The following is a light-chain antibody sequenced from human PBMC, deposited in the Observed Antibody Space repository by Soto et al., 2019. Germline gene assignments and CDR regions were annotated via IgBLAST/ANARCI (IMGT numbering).Light chain of an antibody. CDR1: QTVSSRF. J-gene: IGKJ4*01. Sequence: EIVLTQSPGTLSLSPGERATLSCRASQTVSSRFLAWYQQRRGQAPRLLIYGASSRTTGIPDRFSGSGSGTDFTLTINSLQPEDFAVYYCQQYSDSLTFGGGTKVDIK. V-gene: IGKV3-20*01. CDR2: GAS. CDR3: QQYSDSLT.